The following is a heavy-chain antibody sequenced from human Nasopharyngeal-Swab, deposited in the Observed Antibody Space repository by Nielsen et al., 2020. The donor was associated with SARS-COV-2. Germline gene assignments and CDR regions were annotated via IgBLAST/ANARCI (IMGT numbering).Heavy chain of an antibody. CDR3: ARAETGYSYGYPFDY. D-gene: IGHD5-18*01. CDR1: GFTFSNFA. CDR2: ISGGSDST. V-gene: IGHV3-23*01. Sequence: GESLKISCAASGFTFSNFAMSWVRQAPGKGLEWVSVISGGSDSTYYTDSVRGRFTISRDNSKNTLYLQMNSLRAEDTAVYYCARAETGYSYGYPFDYWGQGTLVTVSS. J-gene: IGHJ4*02.